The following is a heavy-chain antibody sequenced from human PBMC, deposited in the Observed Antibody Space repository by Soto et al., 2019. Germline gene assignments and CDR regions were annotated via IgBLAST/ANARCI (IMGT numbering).Heavy chain of an antibody. D-gene: IGHD4-17*01. CDR3: ARDKAYGDSEDY. V-gene: IGHV3-7*03. CDR2: IKQDGSEK. Sequence: EVQLLESGGGLVQPGGSLRLSCVASGFTFSNYWMSWVRQAPGKGLEWVANIKQDGSEKYYVDSVKGRFTISRDNAKNSLYLQMNSLRAEDAAFYYCARDKAYGDSEDYWGQGTLVTVSS. J-gene: IGHJ4*02. CDR1: GFTFSNYW.